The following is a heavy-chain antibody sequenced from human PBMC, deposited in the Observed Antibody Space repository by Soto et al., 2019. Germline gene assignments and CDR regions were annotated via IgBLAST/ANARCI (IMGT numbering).Heavy chain of an antibody. CDR1: GYTFTGYY. CDR3: ARLLTSIAARPVDY. Sequence: ASVKVSCKASGYTFTGYYMHWVRQAPGQGLEWMGWINPNSGGTNYAQKFQGRVTMTRDTSISTAYMELSRLRSDDTAVYYCARLLTSIAARPVDYWGQGTLVTV. D-gene: IGHD6-6*01. V-gene: IGHV1-2*02. J-gene: IGHJ4*02. CDR2: INPNSGGT.